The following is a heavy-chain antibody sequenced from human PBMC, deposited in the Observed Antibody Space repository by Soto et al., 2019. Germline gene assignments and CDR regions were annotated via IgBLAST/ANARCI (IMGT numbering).Heavy chain of an antibody. J-gene: IGHJ6*02. V-gene: IGHV1-2*02. CDR3: AKGGAIVAAGTRVYLYNAMDV. Sequence: ASVKVSCKASGYTFTGYYVHWVRQAPGQGLEWMGWINPNSGNTYLAQRFQGRVTMNRDTSIGTAYMELRGLTSDDTAEYYCAKGGAIVAAGTRVYLYNAMDVWGQGTTVTVSS. D-gene: IGHD1-26*01. CDR1: GYTFTGYY. CDR2: INPNSGNT.